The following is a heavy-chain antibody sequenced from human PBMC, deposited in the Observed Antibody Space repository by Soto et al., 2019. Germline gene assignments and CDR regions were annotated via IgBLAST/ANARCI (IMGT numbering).Heavy chain of an antibody. V-gene: IGHV1-18*04. CDR2: IKPDNGDT. Sequence: QLPLVPSGAAVERPGASVRVSCKAYGSPFSKYGLSWIRPAPGQGLAWMGWIKPDNGDTNYAQKFHGRVTMTTDTSSNTAYMELRSLRSDDTAVYYCATSYDSGFDPWGQGTLVSVSS. J-gene: IGHJ5*02. D-gene: IGHD5-12*01. CDR3: ATSYDSGFDP. CDR1: GSPFSKYG.